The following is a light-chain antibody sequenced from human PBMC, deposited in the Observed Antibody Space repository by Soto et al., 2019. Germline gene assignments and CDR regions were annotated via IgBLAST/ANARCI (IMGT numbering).Light chain of an antibody. V-gene: IGKV3-20*01. CDR2: GAS. CDR3: QQYGSPPWT. J-gene: IGKJ1*01. Sequence: EIVLTQSPATLSLSPGERATLSCRASQSVSSRYLGWYQQRFGQAPRLLIYGASSGAPGIPDRVSGSGSGTDFTLTITSLEPEDYAVYYCQQYGSPPWTFGQGTKVDIK. CDR1: QSVSSRY.